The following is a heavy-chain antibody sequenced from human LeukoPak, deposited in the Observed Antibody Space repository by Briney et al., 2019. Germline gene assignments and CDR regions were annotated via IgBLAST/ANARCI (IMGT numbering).Heavy chain of an antibody. Sequence: ASVKVSCKASGGTFSSYAISWVRQAPGQGLEWMGRIIPILGIANYAQKFQGRVTITADKSTSTAYMELSSLRSEDTAVYYCARDNYGSGSRYLGYYYYGMDVWGQGTTVTVSS. J-gene: IGHJ6*02. V-gene: IGHV1-69*04. CDR2: IIPILGIA. D-gene: IGHD3-10*01. CDR3: ARDNYGSGSRYLGYYYYGMDV. CDR1: GGTFSSYA.